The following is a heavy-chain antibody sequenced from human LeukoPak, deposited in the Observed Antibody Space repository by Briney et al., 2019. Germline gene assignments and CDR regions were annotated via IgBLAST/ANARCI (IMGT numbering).Heavy chain of an antibody. Sequence: GGSLRLSCVASEFIFSDYWMRWVRQAPGKGLGWVANIKQGGREEKYVGSVKGRFAISRDDAKSTLYLQMDSLSGDDTAVSYCARDNGGWFDSWGRGTLVTVSS. J-gene: IGHJ5*01. CDR2: IKQGGREE. V-gene: IGHV3-7*03. CDR1: EFIFSDYW. CDR3: ARDNGGWFDS. D-gene: IGHD3-10*01.